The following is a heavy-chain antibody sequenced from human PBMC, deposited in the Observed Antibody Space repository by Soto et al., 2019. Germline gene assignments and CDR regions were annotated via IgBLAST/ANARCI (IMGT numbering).Heavy chain of an antibody. CDR1: GGSIGSYY. CDR2: IHHSGST. V-gene: IGHV4-59*08. D-gene: IGHD1-20*01. Sequence: SETLSLTCTVSGGSIGSYYWSWIRQSPEKGLEWIAFIHHSGSTNYKPSLKSRVAISVDTSNNQFSLKLTSVTAAGTAVYYCAIHLKDDVLPGIFEYWGKGFLVPVSS. CDR3: AIHLKDDVLPGIFEY. J-gene: IGHJ4*02.